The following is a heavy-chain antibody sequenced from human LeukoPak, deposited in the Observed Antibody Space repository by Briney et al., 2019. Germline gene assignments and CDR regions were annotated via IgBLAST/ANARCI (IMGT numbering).Heavy chain of an antibody. CDR1: GGSISSGSYY. CDR3: AREGPYCSSTSCQDGGAFDI. J-gene: IGHJ3*02. CDR2: IYTSGST. V-gene: IGHV4-61*02. Sequence: SETLSLTCTVSGGSISSGSYYWSWIRQPAGKGLEWIGRIYTSGSTNYNPSLKSRVTISVDTSKNQFSLKLSSVTAADTAVYYCAREGPYCSSTSCQDGGAFDIWGQGTMVTVSS. D-gene: IGHD2-2*01.